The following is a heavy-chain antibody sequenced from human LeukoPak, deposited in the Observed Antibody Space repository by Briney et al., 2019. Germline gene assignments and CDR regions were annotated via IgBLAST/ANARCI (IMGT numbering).Heavy chain of an antibody. CDR3: AKESRQWLINWFDP. Sequence: PGGSLRLSCAASGFTFSSYGMHWVRQAPGKGLEWVAVISYDGSNKYYADSVKGRFTISRDNSKNTLYLQMNSLRAEDTAVYYCAKESRQWLINWFDPWGQGTLVTVSS. J-gene: IGHJ5*02. V-gene: IGHV3-30*18. CDR1: GFTFSSYG. CDR2: ISYDGSNK. D-gene: IGHD6-19*01.